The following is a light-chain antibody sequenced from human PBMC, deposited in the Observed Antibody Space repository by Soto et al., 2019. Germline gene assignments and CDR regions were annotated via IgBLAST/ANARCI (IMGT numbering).Light chain of an antibody. Sequence: DIQMTQSPSSVSASVGDRVTITCRASQGISSRLAWYQQKPGKAPNLLIYAASSLQSGVPSRFSGSGSETDFTLTIGSMQPEDFATYYCQQSNSFPLTFGGGTKVEIK. V-gene: IGKV1-12*01. CDR1: QGISSR. J-gene: IGKJ4*01. CDR3: QQSNSFPLT. CDR2: AAS.